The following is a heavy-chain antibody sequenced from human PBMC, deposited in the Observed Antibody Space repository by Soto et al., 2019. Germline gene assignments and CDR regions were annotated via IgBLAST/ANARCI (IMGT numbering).Heavy chain of an antibody. D-gene: IGHD2-2*01. CDR1: GGTFSSYA. CDR2: IIPIFGTA. CDR3: ARDIIFCSSTSCYDYYYYGMDV. V-gene: IGHV1-69*13. J-gene: IGHJ6*02. Sequence: SVKVSCKASGGTFSSYAISWVRQAPGQGLEWMGGIIPIFGTANYAQKFQGRVTITADESTSTAYMELSSLRSEDTAVYYCARDIIFCSSTSCYDYYYYGMDVWGQGTRVTVSS.